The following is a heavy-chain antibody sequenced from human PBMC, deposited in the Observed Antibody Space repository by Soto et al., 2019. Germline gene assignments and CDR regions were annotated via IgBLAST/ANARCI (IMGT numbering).Heavy chain of an antibody. D-gene: IGHD1-26*01. CDR1: GFTFSSYA. CDR2: ISGSGDGT. CDR3: PRRGSGSYYGC. Sequence: EVQLLESGGGLVQPGGSLRLSCAASGFTFSSYAMRWFRQAPGKGLEWVSAISGSGDGTYYADSVKGRFTTSRDNSKKALYLHMNSLIAEDTAVYYCPRRGSGSYYGCWGQGTLVTVSS. V-gene: IGHV3-23*01. J-gene: IGHJ4*02.